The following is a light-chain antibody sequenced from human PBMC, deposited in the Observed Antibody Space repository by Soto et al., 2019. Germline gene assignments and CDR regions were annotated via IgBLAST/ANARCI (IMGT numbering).Light chain of an antibody. CDR2: GAS. V-gene: IGKV3-20*01. Sequence: EIVLTQSPGTLSLSPGERATLSCRASQSVSSSYLAWYQKKPGQAPRLLIYGASSRATGIPDRFSGSGSGTDFTLTISRLEPEDFAVYYCQRYGSSPLTFGGGTKVEIK. CDR1: QSVSSSY. J-gene: IGKJ4*01. CDR3: QRYGSSPLT.